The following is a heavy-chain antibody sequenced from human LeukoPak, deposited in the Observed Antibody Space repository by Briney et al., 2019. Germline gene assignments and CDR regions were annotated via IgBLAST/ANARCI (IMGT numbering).Heavy chain of an antibody. D-gene: IGHD3-10*01. CDR3: ASSYYYGSGSYSDYYYYYYMDV. Sequence: SVKVSCKASGGTFSSYAISWVRQAPGQGLEWMGGIIPIFGTANYAQKFQGRVTITADESTSTAYMELSSLRSEDTAVYYCASSYYYGSGSYSDYYYYYYMDVWGKGTTVTVSS. J-gene: IGHJ6*03. CDR1: GGTFSSYA. CDR2: IIPIFGTA. V-gene: IGHV1-69*13.